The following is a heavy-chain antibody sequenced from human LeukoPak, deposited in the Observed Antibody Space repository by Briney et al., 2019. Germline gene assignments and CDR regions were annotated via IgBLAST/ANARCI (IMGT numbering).Heavy chain of an antibody. CDR2: IKQDGSEK. V-gene: IGHV3-7*03. CDR1: GFTFSTYW. Sequence: PGGSLRLSCAASGFTFSTYWMSWVRQAPGKGLEWVANIKQDGSEKYYVDSVKGRFTISRDNSKKSLFLAMNSLTTEDTALYYCAKDVLAVIPTAVHGEIFYYYYGMDVWGQGTTVTVSS. CDR3: AKDVLAVIPTAVHGEIFYYYYGMDV. D-gene: IGHD2-2*01. J-gene: IGHJ6*02.